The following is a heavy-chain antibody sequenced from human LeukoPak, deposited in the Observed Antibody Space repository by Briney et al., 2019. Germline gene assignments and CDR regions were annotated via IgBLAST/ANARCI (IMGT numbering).Heavy chain of an antibody. D-gene: IGHD2-8*01. V-gene: IGHV3-15*01. CDR1: GFTFSNAW. CDR2: IKSKTDGGTT. J-gene: IGHJ5*02. Sequence: GGSLRLSCAASGFTFSNAWMSWVRQAPGKGLEWVGRIKSKTDGGTTDYAAPVKGRFTISRDDSKNTLYLQMNSLKTEDTAVYYCTTDRTTIVLMVYARGSSDWFDPWGQGTLVTVSS. CDR3: TTDRTTIVLMVYARGSSDWFDP.